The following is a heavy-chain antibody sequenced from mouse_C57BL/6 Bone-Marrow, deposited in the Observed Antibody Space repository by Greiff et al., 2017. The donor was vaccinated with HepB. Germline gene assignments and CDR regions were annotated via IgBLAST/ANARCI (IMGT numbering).Heavy chain of an antibody. D-gene: IGHD1-3*01. Sequence: VQLQQPGAELVKPGASVKMSCKASGYTFTSYWITWVKQRPGQGLEWIGDIYPGSGSTNYNEKFKSKATLTVDTSSSTAYMQLSSLTSEDSAFYYCARRGYKGNPYYFDYWGQGTTLTVSS. CDR3: ARRGYKGNPYYFDY. J-gene: IGHJ2*01. V-gene: IGHV1-55*01. CDR2: IYPGSGST. CDR1: GYTFTSYW.